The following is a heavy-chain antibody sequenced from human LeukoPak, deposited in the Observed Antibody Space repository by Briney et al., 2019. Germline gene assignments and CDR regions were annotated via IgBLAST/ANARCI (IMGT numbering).Heavy chain of an antibody. CDR2: ISASGGST. D-gene: IGHD2-15*01. J-gene: IGHJ5*02. CDR3: AKGGGWFDP. CDR1: GFTFSGSA. Sequence: GGSLRLSCAASGFTFSGSAMSWVRQAPGKGLEWVSTISASGGSTYYAVSVKGRFTISRDDSENTLYLQMNSLRAEDTAVYYCAKGGGWFDPWGQGTLVTVSS. V-gene: IGHV3-23*01.